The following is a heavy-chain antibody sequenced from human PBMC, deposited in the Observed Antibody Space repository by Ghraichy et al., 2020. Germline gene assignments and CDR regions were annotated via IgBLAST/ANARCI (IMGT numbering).Heavy chain of an antibody. CDR1: GFSFTFSNAW. CDR3: SDTILGATPGY. Sequence: GGSLRLSCAASGFSFTFSNAWMNWVRQAPGKGLEWVGRIKSKPDGETTDYAAPVKGRFTISRDDSKDTLYLQMSSLKTEDTAVYYCSDTILGATPGYWGQGTLVTVSS. D-gene: IGHD1-26*01. V-gene: IGHV3-15*01. CDR2: IKSKPDGETT. J-gene: IGHJ4*02.